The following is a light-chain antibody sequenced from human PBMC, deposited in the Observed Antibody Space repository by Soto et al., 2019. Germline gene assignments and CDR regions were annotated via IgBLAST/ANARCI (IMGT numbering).Light chain of an antibody. CDR3: QHYNNWPFT. CDR1: QSVRRH. V-gene: IGKV3-15*01. Sequence: EIVMTQSPATLSVSPGERAKISCRASQSVRRHFDWHNKKPGQAPSLLIYGASARATGIPARFSGSGSGTEFTLTISSLQSEDFAVYYCQHYNNWPFTFGQGTKLEI. CDR2: GAS. J-gene: IGKJ2*01.